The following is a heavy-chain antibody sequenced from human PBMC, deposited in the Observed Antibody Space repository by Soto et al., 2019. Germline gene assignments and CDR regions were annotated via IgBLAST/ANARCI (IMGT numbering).Heavy chain of an antibody. V-gene: IGHV3-23*01. Sequence: EVQLLESGGGWVQPGGSLRLSCAASGFTFSSYAMSWDRQAPGKGLEWVSAISGSGGSTYYADSVKGRFSISRDNSKNTLYLQMNSLRAEDTAVYYCALREMGCSGGSCYSLHYYYYYMDVWGKGTTVTVSS. D-gene: IGHD2-15*01. J-gene: IGHJ6*03. CDR1: GFTFSSYA. CDR2: ISGSGGST. CDR3: ALREMGCSGGSCYSLHYYYYYMDV.